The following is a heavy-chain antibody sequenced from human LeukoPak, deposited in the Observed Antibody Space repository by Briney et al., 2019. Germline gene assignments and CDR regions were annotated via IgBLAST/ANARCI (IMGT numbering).Heavy chain of an antibody. CDR3: ARDRSGFYSVDY. V-gene: IGHV3-30*03. J-gene: IGHJ4*02. CDR2: ISNDGNSK. Sequence: QTGRSLRLSCAASGFTFSSYGMHWVRQAPGKGLEWVALISNDGNSKDYADSVKGRFTLSGDNSKTTLYLQMNSLRAEDTAVYYCARDRSGFYSVDYWGQGTLVIVSS. CDR1: GFTFSSYG. D-gene: IGHD5-12*01.